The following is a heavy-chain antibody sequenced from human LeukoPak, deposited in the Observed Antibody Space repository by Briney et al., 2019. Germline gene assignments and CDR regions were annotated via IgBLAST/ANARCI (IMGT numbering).Heavy chain of an antibody. Sequence: GGSLRPSCAASGFTFSSYAMHWVRQAPGKGLEWVAVISYDGSKKEYADSLKGRFTISRDDSKNTLYLQMNSLRDEDTAVYYCVRDFHFQLGIHWFFDLWGRGTLVTVSS. D-gene: IGHD7-27*01. J-gene: IGHJ2*01. CDR3: VRDFHFQLGIHWFFDL. CDR1: GFTFSSYA. CDR2: ISYDGSKK. V-gene: IGHV3-33*01.